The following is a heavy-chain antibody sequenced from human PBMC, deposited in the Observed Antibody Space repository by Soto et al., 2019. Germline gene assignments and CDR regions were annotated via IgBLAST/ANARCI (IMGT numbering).Heavy chain of an antibody. D-gene: IGHD2-8*02. CDR1: GDSISSYY. Sequence: SETLSLTCTLSGDSISSYYWTWIRQPPGKGLEWIGYGHYSGSSKYNPSLKSRVSISVDTSKNQFSLKLSSVTAADTAFYYCSRDLGSVLSDWGQGTLATVSS. J-gene: IGHJ4*02. V-gene: IGHV4-59*01. CDR3: SRDLGSVLSD. CDR2: GHYSGSS.